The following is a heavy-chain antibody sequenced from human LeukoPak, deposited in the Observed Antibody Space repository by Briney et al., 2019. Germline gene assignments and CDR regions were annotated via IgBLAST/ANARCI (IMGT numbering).Heavy chain of an antibody. V-gene: IGHV3-20*04. CDR3: ARAPITSPFYFDY. D-gene: IGHD2-2*01. CDR1: GFAFDEHG. CDR2: INWSGGST. J-gene: IGHJ4*02. Sequence: PGGSLRLSCTASGFAFDEHGMSWARQVPGKGLGWVSGINWSGGSTGYADPLRGRFTISRDNAKNSLYLQMDSLRAEDTALYYCARAPITSPFYFDYWGQGTLVTVSS.